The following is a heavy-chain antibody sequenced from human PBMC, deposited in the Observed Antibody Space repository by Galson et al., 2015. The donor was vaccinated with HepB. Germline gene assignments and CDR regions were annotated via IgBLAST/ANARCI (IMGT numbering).Heavy chain of an antibody. V-gene: IGHV3-74*01. CDR1: GFTFSSYA. D-gene: IGHD5-18*01. J-gene: IGHJ4*02. Sequence: SLRLSCAASGFTFSSYAMHWVRQAPGKGLVWVSRLNSDGNIKDYADSVKGRFTISRDNAENTLYLQMNSLRADDTAVYYCAREGLGYSYTYWGQGSLVIVSS. CDR2: LNSDGNIK. CDR3: AREGLGYSYTY.